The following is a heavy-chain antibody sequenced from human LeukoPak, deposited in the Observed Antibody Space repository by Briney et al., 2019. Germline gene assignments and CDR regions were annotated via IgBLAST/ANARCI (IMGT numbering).Heavy chain of an antibody. J-gene: IGHJ4*02. CDR1: GFTLSGYA. CDR2: ISGSGGST. Sequence: GGSLRLSCAASGFTLSGYAMSWARQAPGKGLEWVSDISGSGGSTYYADSVKGRFTISRDNSKNTLFLQMNSLRADDTAVYYCAKVSGNSYYYFDYWGQGSLVTVSS. V-gene: IGHV3-23*01. D-gene: IGHD3-22*01. CDR3: AKVSGNSYYYFDY.